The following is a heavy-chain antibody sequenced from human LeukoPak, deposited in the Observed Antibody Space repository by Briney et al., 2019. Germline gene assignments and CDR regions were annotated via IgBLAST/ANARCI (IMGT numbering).Heavy chain of an antibody. CDR3: AAAPNWKYFDY. J-gene: IGHJ4*02. CDR2: IYYNGST. Sequence: SEILSLTCTVSIGSIRSYYWSWIRQPPGKGLEWIGNIYYNGSTNYNPSLKSRVTISVDTSKNQFSLKLNSVTAADTAVFYCAAAPNWKYFDYWGQGTLVTVSS. V-gene: IGHV4-59*01. D-gene: IGHD1-1*01. CDR1: IGSIRSYY.